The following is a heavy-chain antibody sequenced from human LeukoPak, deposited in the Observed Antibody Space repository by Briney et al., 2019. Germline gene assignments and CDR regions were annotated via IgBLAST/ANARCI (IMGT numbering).Heavy chain of an antibody. CDR3: ARDPRGSWGYYYYGMDV. CDR1: GFTFSSYS. J-gene: IGHJ6*02. Sequence: GGSLRLSCAASGFTFSSYSMNWLRQAPGKGLEWVSSISSSSSYIYYADSVKGRFTISRDNAKNSLYPQRNSMRAEDTAVYYCARDPRGSWGYYYYGMDVCGQATTVTVSS. D-gene: IGHD6-13*01. V-gene: IGHV3-21*01. CDR2: ISSSSSYI.